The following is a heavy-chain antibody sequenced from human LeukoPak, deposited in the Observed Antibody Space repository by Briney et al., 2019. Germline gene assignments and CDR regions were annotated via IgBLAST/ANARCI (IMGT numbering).Heavy chain of an antibody. CDR2: IYYSGST. V-gene: IGHV4-39*01. CDR3: ARSHRGPLGIAAAGTNWFDP. CDR1: GGSIGSSSYY. J-gene: IGHJ5*02. Sequence: SETLSLTCTVSGGSIGSSSYYWGWIRQPPGKGLEWIGSIYYSGSTYYNPSLKSRVTISVDTSKNQFSLKLSSVTAADTAVYYCARSHRGPLGIAAAGTNWFDPGGQGTLVTVSS. D-gene: IGHD6-13*01.